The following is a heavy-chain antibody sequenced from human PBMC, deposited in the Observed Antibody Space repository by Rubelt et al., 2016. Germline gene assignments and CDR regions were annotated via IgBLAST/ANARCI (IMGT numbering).Heavy chain of an antibody. CDR1: GYTFTSYA. J-gene: IGHJ4*02. V-gene: IGHV1-3*01. CDR3: ARYYDDRSGYVYFDY. Sequence: QVQLVQSGAEVKKPGASVKVSCKASGYTFTSYAMHWVRQAPGQRLEWMGWINAGNGNTKYSQKFQGRVTITRDTSASTGYMELSRLRAEDTAVYYCARYYDDRSGYVYFDYWGQGTLVTGSS. CDR2: INAGNGNT. D-gene: IGHD3-22*01.